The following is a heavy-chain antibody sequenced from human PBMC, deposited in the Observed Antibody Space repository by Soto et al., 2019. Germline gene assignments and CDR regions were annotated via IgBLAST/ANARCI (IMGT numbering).Heavy chain of an antibody. D-gene: IGHD1-26*01. CDR2: VYFSGSA. CDR3: AKVRMVGVMGHGGFDV. Sequence: QVHLQESGPGLVRPSQTLSLTCTVSGGSISSGTHYWCRITQTPGKGQEFIDYVYFSGSAYYKASHEVGVNLPIHTSKDHFSPTLDSVTAADTAIYFWAKVRMVGVMGHGGFDVWVPGPVVIVFS. V-gene: IGHV4-30-4*08. J-gene: IGHJ3*01. CDR1: GGSISSGTHY.